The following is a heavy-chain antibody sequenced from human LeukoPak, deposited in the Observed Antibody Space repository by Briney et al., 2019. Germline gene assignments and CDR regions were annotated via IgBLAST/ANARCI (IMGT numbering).Heavy chain of an antibody. J-gene: IGHJ6*02. CDR2: IYYSGST. CDR3: ASGYSYGYPYGMDV. CDR1: GGSISSGDYY. D-gene: IGHD5-18*01. Sequence: PSETLSLTCTVSGGSISSGDYYWSWIRQPPGKCLEWIGYIYYSGSTYYNPSLKSRVTISVDTSKNQFSLKLSSVTAADTAVYYCASGYSYGYPYGMDVWGQGTTVTVSS. V-gene: IGHV4-30-4*01.